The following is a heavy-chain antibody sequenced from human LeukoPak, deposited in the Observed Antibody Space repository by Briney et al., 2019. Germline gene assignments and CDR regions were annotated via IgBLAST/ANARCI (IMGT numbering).Heavy chain of an antibody. CDR2: IKQDGSEK. J-gene: IGHJ5*02. CDR3: ARRKYQLLLGRGDNWFDP. CDR1: GFTFSSYA. D-gene: IGHD2-2*01. V-gene: IGHV3-7*01. Sequence: GGSLRLSCAASGFTFSSYAMHWVRQAPGKGLEWVANIKQDGSEKYYVDSVKGRFTISRDNAKNSLYLQMNSLRAEDTAVYYCARRKYQLLLGRGDNWFDPWGQGTLVTVSS.